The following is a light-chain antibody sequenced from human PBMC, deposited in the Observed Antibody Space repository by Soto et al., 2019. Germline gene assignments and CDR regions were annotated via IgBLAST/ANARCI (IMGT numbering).Light chain of an antibody. CDR1: QGISSY. Sequence: DIQLTQSPSFLSASVGDRVTITCRASQGISSYFAWYQQKPGKAPKPLIYAVSTLQSGVPSRFSGSASGTEFTLTISSLQPEDCATYYCQQLNSYRLTFGGGTKVEIK. CDR3: QQLNSYRLT. CDR2: AVS. V-gene: IGKV1-9*01. J-gene: IGKJ4*01.